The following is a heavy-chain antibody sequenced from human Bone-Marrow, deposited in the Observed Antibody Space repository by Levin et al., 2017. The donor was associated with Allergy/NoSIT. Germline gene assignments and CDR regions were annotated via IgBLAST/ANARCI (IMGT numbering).Heavy chain of an antibody. J-gene: IGHJ3*02. CDR1: GFTFSSYW. V-gene: IGHV3-7*04. Sequence: GGSLRLSCAASGFTFSSYWMSWVRQAPGKGLEWVANIKQDGSEKYYVDSVKGRFTISRDNAKNSLYLQMNSLRAEDTAVYYCARVPHYYDSSGYDPTDAFDIWGQGTMVTVSS. CDR3: ARVPHYYDSSGYDPTDAFDI. D-gene: IGHD3-22*01. CDR2: IKQDGSEK.